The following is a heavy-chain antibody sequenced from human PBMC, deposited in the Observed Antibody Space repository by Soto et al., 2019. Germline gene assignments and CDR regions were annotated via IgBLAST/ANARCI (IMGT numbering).Heavy chain of an antibody. CDR2: INHSGST. V-gene: IGHV4-34*01. CDR3: ARGVRMVATGTGGDYYYGMDV. Sequence: SETLSLTCAVYGGSFSGYYWSWIRQPPGKGLEWIGEINHSGSTNYNPSLKSRVTISVDTSKNQLSLKLSSVPAADTAVYYCARGVRMVATGTGGDYYYGMDVWGQGTTVTVSS. CDR1: GGSFSGYY. D-gene: IGHD5-12*01. J-gene: IGHJ6*02.